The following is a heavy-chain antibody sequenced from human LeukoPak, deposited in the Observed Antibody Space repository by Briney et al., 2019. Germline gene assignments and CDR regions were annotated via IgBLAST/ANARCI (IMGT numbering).Heavy chain of an antibody. D-gene: IGHD6-13*01. V-gene: IGHV3-21*04. Sequence: GGSLRLSCAASGFTFSSYSMNWVRKAPGKGLEWVSSISSSSSYIYYADSVKGRFTISRDNAKNSLYLQMNSLRAEDTAVYYCARQQLVSDAFDIWGQGTMVTVSS. CDR2: ISSSSSYI. CDR3: ARQQLVSDAFDI. J-gene: IGHJ3*02. CDR1: GFTFSSYS.